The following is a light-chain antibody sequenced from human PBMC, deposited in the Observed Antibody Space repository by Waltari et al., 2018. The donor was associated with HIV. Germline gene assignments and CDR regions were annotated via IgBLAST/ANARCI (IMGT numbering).Light chain of an antibody. V-gene: IGKV4-1*01. Sequence: DIVMTQSPDSLAVSLGGRATITCKSSQSVLSSSNNKNHLAWYQQKPGQPPKLLFYCASILEVGVPDRFTSSGSGTIFNLTVSSLQADDVAVYYCQQFFSVPRTFGQGTKVEI. CDR3: QQFFSVPRT. CDR1: QSVLSSSNNKNH. CDR2: CAS. J-gene: IGKJ1*01.